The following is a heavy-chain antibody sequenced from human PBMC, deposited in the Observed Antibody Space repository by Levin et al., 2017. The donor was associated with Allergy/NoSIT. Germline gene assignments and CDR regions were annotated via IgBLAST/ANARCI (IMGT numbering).Heavy chain of an antibody. V-gene: IGHV4-30-2*01. CDR1: GGSISSGGYS. Sequence: SQTLSLTCAVSGGSISSGGYSWSWIRQPPGKGLEWIGYIYHSGSTYYNPSLKSRVTISVDRSKNQFSLKLSSVTAADTAVYYCARGLSPAAADANWFDPWGQGTLVTVSS. CDR2: IYHSGST. J-gene: IGHJ5*02. D-gene: IGHD6-13*01. CDR3: ARGLSPAAADANWFDP.